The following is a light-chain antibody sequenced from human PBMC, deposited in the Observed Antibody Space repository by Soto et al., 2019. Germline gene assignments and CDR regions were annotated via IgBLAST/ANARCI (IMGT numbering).Light chain of an antibody. Sequence: EIVMTQSPATLSVSPGERATLPCRASQSVSSNLAWNQQKPGQAPRLLIYGASTRATGIPARLSGSGSGTEFTFTFSSLQSEDFAVYYCQKYNNWPRTFGQGTKVDIK. V-gene: IGKV3-15*01. CDR3: QKYNNWPRT. CDR2: GAS. J-gene: IGKJ1*01. CDR1: QSVSSN.